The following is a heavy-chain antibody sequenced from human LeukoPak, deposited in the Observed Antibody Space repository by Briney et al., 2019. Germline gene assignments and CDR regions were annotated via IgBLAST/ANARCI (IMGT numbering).Heavy chain of an antibody. V-gene: IGHV3-30-3*01. J-gene: IGHJ4*02. CDR1: GFTFSSYA. CDR2: ISYDGSNK. D-gene: IGHD2-21*02. Sequence: GGSLRLSCAASGFTFSSYAMHWVRQAPGKGLEWVAVISYDGSNKYYADSVKGRFTISRDNSKNTLYLQMNSLRAEDTAVYYCAKDLYLNCGGDCYPFDYWGQGTLVTVSS. CDR3: AKDLYLNCGGDCYPFDY.